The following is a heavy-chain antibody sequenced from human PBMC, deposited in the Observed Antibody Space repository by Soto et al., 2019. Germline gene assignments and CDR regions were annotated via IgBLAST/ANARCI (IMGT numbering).Heavy chain of an antibody. CDR1: GFTISNTY. CDR3: ARALPVAKGGFDH. J-gene: IGHJ5*02. CDR2: IYTAGGT. D-gene: IGHD2-2*01. V-gene: IGHV3-53*01. Sequence: GSLCLSCAASGFTISNTYMTWVRQPPGKGLECVSVIYTAGGTNYADSVKGRFIISRDNSKNTLYLQMNSLRAEDTAVYYCARALPVAKGGFDHWGQGTLVTVSS.